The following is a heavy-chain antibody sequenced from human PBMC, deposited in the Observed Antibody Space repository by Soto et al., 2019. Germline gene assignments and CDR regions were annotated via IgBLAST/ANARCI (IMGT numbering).Heavy chain of an antibody. D-gene: IGHD1-1*01. CDR3: ARESRVGRNAGASSDI. J-gene: IGHJ3*02. Sequence: QRRLVQSGAEMKKPGASVKVSCQASGYVFPSFGINWVRQAPGQGLEWMGWISPYNGKTKYAQSLNGRVTMTTDTSTTTAYMELRSLRSDDTAMYYCARESRVGRNAGASSDIWGQGTMVAVSS. CDR1: GYVFPSFG. V-gene: IGHV1-18*01. CDR2: ISPYNGKT.